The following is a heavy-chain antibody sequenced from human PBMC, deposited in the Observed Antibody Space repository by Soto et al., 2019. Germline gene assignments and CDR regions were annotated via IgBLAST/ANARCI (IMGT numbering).Heavy chain of an antibody. CDR1: GYTFANYG. D-gene: IGHD3-10*01. CDR3: ARAGDYGSFCVFDY. J-gene: IGHJ4*02. Sequence: QVHLVQSGAEVKKPGASVKVSCKASGYTFANYGVTWVRQAPGQGLDWMGWITPYNGNTHYAQKVQGRVTMTTATSTSTAYMELWSMRSDDTAVYYCARAGDYGSFCVFDYWGQGTLVTVSS. V-gene: IGHV1-18*01. CDR2: ITPYNGNT.